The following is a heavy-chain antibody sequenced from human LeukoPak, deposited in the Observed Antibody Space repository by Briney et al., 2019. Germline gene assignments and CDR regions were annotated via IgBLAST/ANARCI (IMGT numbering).Heavy chain of an antibody. V-gene: IGHV3-30*04. Sequence: GGSLRLSCAASGFTLSSYAMHWVRQAPGKGLEWVAVISYDGSNKYYADSVKGRFTISRDNSKNTLYLQMNSLRAEDTAVYYCARDSYDSSGYYYEYWGQGTLVTVSS. J-gene: IGHJ4*02. CDR1: GFTLSSYA. D-gene: IGHD3-22*01. CDR2: ISYDGSNK. CDR3: ARDSYDSSGYYYEY.